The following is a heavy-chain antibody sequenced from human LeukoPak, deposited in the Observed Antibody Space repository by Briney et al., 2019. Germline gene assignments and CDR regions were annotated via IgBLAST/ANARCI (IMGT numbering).Heavy chain of an antibody. V-gene: IGHV4-39*01. J-gene: IGHJ6*02. CDR2: IYYSGHT. CDR3: ARQRNYDILTGYRRGYGMDV. CDR1: GGSIVSTDYY. Sequence: SETLSLTCTVSGGSIVSTDYYWGWIRQPPGKGLEWIGSIYYSGHTYSNLSLKSQVTISVEMSKNQFSLKVTSVTAADTALYYCARQRNYDILTGYRRGYGMDVWGQGTTVTVSS. D-gene: IGHD3-9*01.